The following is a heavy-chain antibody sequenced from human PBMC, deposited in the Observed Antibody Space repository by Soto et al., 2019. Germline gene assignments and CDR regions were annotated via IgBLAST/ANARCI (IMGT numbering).Heavy chain of an antibody. J-gene: IGHJ3*01. CDR1: GFTFSNYG. D-gene: IGHD6-19*01. CDR3: AKDLEAVAXXXXXXX. CDR2: ISYDGTNK. Sequence: QVQLVASGGGVVQPGKSLRLSCAASGFTFSNYGMHWVRQAPGKGLDWVAIISYDGTNKYYSESVKGRFTISRDNSKNTXXXXMDGLRPXXXXXXXXAKDLEAVAXXXXXXXWGQ. V-gene: IGHV3-30*03.